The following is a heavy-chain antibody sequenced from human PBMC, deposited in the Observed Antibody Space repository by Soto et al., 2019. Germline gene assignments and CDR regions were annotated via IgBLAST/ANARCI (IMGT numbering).Heavy chain of an antibody. CDR2: IIPMFGSA. D-gene: IGHD2-2*01. V-gene: IGHV1-69*13. CDR3: ARGTRDCSTTSCYSPQGYYRHDMDV. Sequence: GASVKVSCKASGGTFSSYSISWVRQAPGQGLEWMGGIIPMFGSATYVQKFRGRVTITADESTSTSYMDLSSLRSEDSAVYYCARGTRDCSTTSCYSPQGYYRHDMDVWGPGTTVTVSS. J-gene: IGHJ6*02. CDR1: GGTFSSYS.